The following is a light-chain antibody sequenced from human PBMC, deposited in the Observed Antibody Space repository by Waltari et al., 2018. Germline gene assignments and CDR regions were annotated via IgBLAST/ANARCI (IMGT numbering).Light chain of an antibody. CDR1: QSIGSN. J-gene: IGKJ5*01. CDR3: QQSFSRPVT. CDR2: YAS. Sequence: DIVLTQSPDFQSVTPKEKVTITCRASQSIGSNLHWYQQKPDQSPRLLIRYASQSFSGVPSRFSGSGSGTDFTLTIRSLQPEDVATYYCQQSFSRPVTFGQGTRLEIK. V-gene: IGKV6-21*01.